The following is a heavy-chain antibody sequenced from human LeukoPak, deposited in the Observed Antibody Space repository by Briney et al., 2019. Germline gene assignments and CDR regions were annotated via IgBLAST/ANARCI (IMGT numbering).Heavy chain of an antibody. CDR1: GFTFNTYA. D-gene: IGHD7-27*01. J-gene: IGHJ4*02. CDR2: LAYDGDNK. V-gene: IGHV3-30-3*01. Sequence: PGGSLRLSCAASGFTFNTYAMHWVRQAPGKGLEWVAVLAYDGDNKFYADSVRGRFTISRDNSKNTLYLQMNSLRAEDTAVYYCARDENWGSIHYWGQGTLVTVSS. CDR3: ARDENWGSIHY.